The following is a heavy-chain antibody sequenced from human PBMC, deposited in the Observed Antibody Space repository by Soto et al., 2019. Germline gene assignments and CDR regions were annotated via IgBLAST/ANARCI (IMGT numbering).Heavy chain of an antibody. J-gene: IGHJ4*02. CDR1: GGSVSNGMYY. V-gene: IGHV4-39*01. CDR2: IYYSGRT. Sequence: SETLSLTCTVSGGSVSNGMYYWGWIRQPPGKGLEWIGSIYYSGRTYNNPSLRSRVSMSIDTSKDQFSLKLKSVTAADTALYFCARQRTSVVTQAYFDVWGPGSLVTVSS. CDR3: ARQRTSVVTQAYFDV. D-gene: IGHD2-21*02.